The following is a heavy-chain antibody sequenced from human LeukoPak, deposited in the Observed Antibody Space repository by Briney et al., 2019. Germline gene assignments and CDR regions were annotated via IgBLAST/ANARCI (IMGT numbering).Heavy chain of an antibody. CDR3: ARDWGYSYGIDY. J-gene: IGHJ4*02. CDR2: IHSGGSR. CDR1: GFTFSNYV. D-gene: IGHD5-18*01. V-gene: IGHV3-23*03. Sequence: GGSLRLSCAASGFTFSNYVMSWVRQAPGKGLEWVSVIHSGGSRYYADSVKGRFTISRDNAKNSLYLQMNSLRAEDTAVYYCARDWGYSYGIDYWGQGTLVTVSS.